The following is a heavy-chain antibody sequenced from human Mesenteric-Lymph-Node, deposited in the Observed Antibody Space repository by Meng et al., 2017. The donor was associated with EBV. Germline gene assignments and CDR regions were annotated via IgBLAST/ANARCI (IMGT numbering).Heavy chain of an antibody. Sequence: QLQLQESGPGLVKPSETLSSSCTVSGGSISSSFYYWGWIRQPPGKGLEWIGTSYYSGSTYYNPSLKSRVTISVDTSKNQFSLKLSSVTAADTAVYYCVRSTAQFNYYDSSGYYFDYWGQGTLVTVAS. D-gene: IGHD3-22*01. CDR1: GGSISSSFYY. CDR3: VRSTAQFNYYDSSGYYFDY. CDR2: SYYSGST. V-gene: IGHV4-39*01. J-gene: IGHJ4*02.